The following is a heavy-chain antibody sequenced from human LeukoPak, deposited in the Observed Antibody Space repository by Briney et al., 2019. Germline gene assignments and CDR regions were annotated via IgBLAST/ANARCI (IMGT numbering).Heavy chain of an antibody. D-gene: IGHD3-22*01. CDR2: IKSKSHGATT. Sequence: GGSLRLSCAASGFTLSTYSMNWVRQAPGKGLEWVGRIKSKSHGATTDYAAPVKGRFTISRYDSKNTLYLLMTSLKTEDTAVYFCTSRMIVVSGSIDWGQGTLVTVSS. CDR3: TSRMIVVSGSID. V-gene: IGHV3-15*07. J-gene: IGHJ4*02. CDR1: GFTLSTYS.